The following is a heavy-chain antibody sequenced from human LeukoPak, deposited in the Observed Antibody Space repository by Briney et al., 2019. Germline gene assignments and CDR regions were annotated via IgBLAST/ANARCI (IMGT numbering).Heavy chain of an antibody. CDR2: ISGSGDRT. Sequence: GGSLRLSCAASGFSFSSYGMSWVRQAPGKGLVWVSAISGSGDRTYYADSVKGRFTISRDNPRNTLYLQLNSLRAEDTAVYYCAKGRPSTIPPKKTYYFDYWGQGTLVTVSS. CDR1: GFSFSSYG. J-gene: IGHJ4*02. V-gene: IGHV3-23*01. CDR3: AKGRPSTIPPKKTYYFDY. D-gene: IGHD1-14*01.